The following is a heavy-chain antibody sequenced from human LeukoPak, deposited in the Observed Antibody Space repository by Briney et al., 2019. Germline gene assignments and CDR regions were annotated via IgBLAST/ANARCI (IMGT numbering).Heavy chain of an antibody. J-gene: IGHJ5*01. V-gene: IGHV3-23*01. CDR2: ISADSSRA. CDR1: GFTFSSNA. D-gene: IGHD2/OR15-2a*01. Sequence: GGSLRLSCAASGFTFSSNAMTWVRQAPGKGLEWVSAISADSSRADYADSVKGRFTISRDNSKNTLYLQVDSLRVEDTAVYYCARINPSVSALNRTPPDSWGQGTLVTVSS. CDR3: ARINPSVSALNRTPPDS.